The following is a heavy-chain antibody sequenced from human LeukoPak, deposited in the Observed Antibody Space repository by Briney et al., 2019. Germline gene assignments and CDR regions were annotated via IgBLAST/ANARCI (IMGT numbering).Heavy chain of an antibody. J-gene: IGHJ6*04. CDR2: ISYDGSNK. CDR3: AKDDYGEGGYYYYYYGMDV. V-gene: IGHV3-30*18. CDR1: GFTFSSYG. D-gene: IGHD4-17*01. Sequence: PGGSLRLSCAASGFTFSSYGMHWVRKAPGKGLEWVAVISYDGSNKYYADSVKGRFTISRDNSKNTLYLQMNSLRAEDTAVYYCAKDDYGEGGYYYYYYGMDVWGKGTTVTVSS.